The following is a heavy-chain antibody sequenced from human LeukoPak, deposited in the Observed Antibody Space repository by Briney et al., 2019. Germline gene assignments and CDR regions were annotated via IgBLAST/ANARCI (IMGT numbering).Heavy chain of an antibody. D-gene: IGHD4-17*01. CDR1: GFTFNSYA. CDR2: ISYSGGST. Sequence: GGSLRLSCVASGFTFNSYAMSWVRQAPGKGLEWVSSISYSGGSTYYADSVKGRFTISRDSSKNTLYLQMNSLRAEDTAVYYFAKVASTVTTYYYYYMDVWGQGTTVTVSS. J-gene: IGHJ6*03. V-gene: IGHV3-23*01. CDR3: AKVASTVTTYYYYYMDV.